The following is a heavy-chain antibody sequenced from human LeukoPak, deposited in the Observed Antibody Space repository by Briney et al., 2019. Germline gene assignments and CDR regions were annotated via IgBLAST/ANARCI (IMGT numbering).Heavy chain of an antibody. CDR2: ISSSSSYI. J-gene: IGHJ6*02. D-gene: IGHD3-22*01. CDR3: ANAPADRVTCQQYCYDSSGYLWCVTLDV. CDR1: GFTFSSYC. Sequence: GGSLRLSCAASGFTFSSYCINCVRQAPGKGLEWVSSISSSSSYIYYADSVKGRFTTSRDNAKNTLYLQLTSLRAEETAVYYCANAPADRVTCQQYCYDSSGYLWCVTLDVWGQGTTVTVSS. V-gene: IGHV3-21*01.